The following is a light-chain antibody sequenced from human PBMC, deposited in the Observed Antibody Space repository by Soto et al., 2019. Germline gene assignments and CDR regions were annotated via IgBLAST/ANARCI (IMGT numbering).Light chain of an antibody. CDR2: GAY. V-gene: IGKV3-15*01. J-gene: IGKJ5*01. Sequence: EIVMTQSPATLSVSPGERATLSCRASQSVSSDLAWYHQKPGQAPRLLIYGAYTRATGIQARFSGSGSGTEFTLTIRSLQSEDFAVYYCKQYNNWLITFGQGTRLEIK. CDR3: KQYNNWLIT. CDR1: QSVSSD.